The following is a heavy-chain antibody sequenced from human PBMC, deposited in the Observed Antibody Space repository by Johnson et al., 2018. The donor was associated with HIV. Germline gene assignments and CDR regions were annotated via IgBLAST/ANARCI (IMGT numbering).Heavy chain of an antibody. CDR2: IKQDGSEK. CDR1: GFTFSSYW. Sequence: VQLVESGGGLVQPGGSLRLSCAASGFTFSSYWMSWVRQAPGKGLEWVANIKQDGSEKYYVDSVKGRFTISRDNAKNSLYLQMNSLRAEETAVYYCAMGGWVFDALYICGQGTMVTVSS. J-gene: IGHJ3*02. CDR3: AMGGWVFDALYI. V-gene: IGHV3-7*05. D-gene: IGHD3-16*01.